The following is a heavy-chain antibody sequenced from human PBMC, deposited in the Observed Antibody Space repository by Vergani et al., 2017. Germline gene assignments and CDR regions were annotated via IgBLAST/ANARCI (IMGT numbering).Heavy chain of an antibody. CDR2: IIPIFGTA. CDR3: ARDPRYVGATTSRGTYYMDV. CDR1: GGTFSSYA. J-gene: IGHJ6*03. V-gene: IGHV1-69*01. Sequence: QVQLVQSGSELKKPGSSVKVSCKASGGTFSSYAISWVRQAPGQGLEWMGGIIPIFGTANYAQKFQGRVTITADESTSTAYMELSSLRSEDTAVYYCARDPRYVGATTSRGTYYMDVWGKGTTVTVSS. D-gene: IGHD1-26*01.